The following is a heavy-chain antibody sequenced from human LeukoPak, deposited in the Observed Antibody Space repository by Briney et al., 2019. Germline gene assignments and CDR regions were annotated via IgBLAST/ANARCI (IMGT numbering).Heavy chain of an antibody. CDR1: GASINSGTYY. V-gene: IGHV4-61*02. CDR2: MSATGST. D-gene: IGHD6-25*01. J-gene: IGHJ6*03. CDR3: ATASGVSRRSPLRTRYYYYYMGV. Sequence: SQTLSLTCTVSGASINSGTYYWSWIRQPAGKGLEWIGRMSATGSTNYNPSLQSRVTISVDTSKNQFSLKLSSVTAADTAVYFCATASGVSRRSPLRTRYYYYYMGVWGKGTTVTVSS.